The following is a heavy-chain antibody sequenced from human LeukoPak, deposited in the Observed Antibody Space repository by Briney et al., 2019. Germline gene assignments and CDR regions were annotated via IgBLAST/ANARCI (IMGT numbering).Heavy chain of an antibody. CDR1: GGPFSGYY. CDR3: ARADTAVAGTIDY. CDR2: INHSGST. J-gene: IGHJ4*02. V-gene: IGHV4-34*01. Sequence: SETLSLTCAVYGGPFSGYYWSWIRQPPGKGLEWIGEINHSGSTNYNPSLKSRVTISVDTSKNQFSLKLSSVTAADTAVYYCARADTAVAGTIDYWGQGTLVTVSS. D-gene: IGHD6-19*01.